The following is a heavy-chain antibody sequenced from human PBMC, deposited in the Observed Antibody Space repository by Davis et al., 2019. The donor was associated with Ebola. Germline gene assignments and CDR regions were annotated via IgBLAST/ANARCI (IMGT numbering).Heavy chain of an antibody. CDR3: ARGKWFDP. CDR2: IIPVVDTK. J-gene: IGHJ5*02. CDR1: GYTFTNYG. V-gene: IGHV1-69*04. Sequence: SVKVSCKTSGYTFTNYGITWVRQAPGQGLEWMGRIIPVVDTKDYAQKFQGRVTLTADKATNTAYMELSGLRFDDTSVYYCARGKWFDPWGQGTLVSVTS.